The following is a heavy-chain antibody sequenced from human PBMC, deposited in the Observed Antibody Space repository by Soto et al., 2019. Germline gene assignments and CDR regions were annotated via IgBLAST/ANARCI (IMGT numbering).Heavy chain of an antibody. V-gene: IGHV1-3*01. D-gene: IGHD3-10*01. Sequence: QVQLVQSGAEVKKPGASVKVSCKASGYTFTSYAMHWVRQAPGQRLEWMGWINAGNGNTKYSQKFQGRVTITRDTSASTAYMELSSLRSEYTAVYYCARDMGFGLSDYWGQGTLVTVSS. CDR2: INAGNGNT. CDR1: GYTFTSYA. CDR3: ARDMGFGLSDY. J-gene: IGHJ4*02.